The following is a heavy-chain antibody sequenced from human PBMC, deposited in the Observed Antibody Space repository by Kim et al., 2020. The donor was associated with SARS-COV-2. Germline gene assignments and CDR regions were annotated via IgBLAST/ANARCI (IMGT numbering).Heavy chain of an antibody. Sequence: GGSLRLSCAASGFTFSSYAMHWVRQAPGKGLEWVAVISYDGSNKYYADSVKGRFTISRDNSKNTLYLQMNSLRAEDTAVYYCARGSSSSWYRTDNFDYWG. J-gene: IGHJ4*01. CDR1: GFTFSSYA. D-gene: IGHD6-13*01. CDR3: ARGSSSSWYRTDNFDY. V-gene: IGHV3-30-3*01. CDR2: ISYDGSNK.